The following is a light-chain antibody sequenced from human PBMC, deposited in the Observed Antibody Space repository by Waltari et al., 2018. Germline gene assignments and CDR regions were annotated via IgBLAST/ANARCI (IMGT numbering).Light chain of an antibody. CDR1: QNVGSQ. Sequence: ELVLTQSPATLSVSPGERAALSCKASQNVGSQLGWYQQRPGQAPRLLIDDVSNRASGVPARFSGSGSGTDFTLTISSLEPEDVAVYYCQQRDSWPLTFGRGTKVEIK. CDR2: DVS. J-gene: IGKJ4*01. V-gene: IGKV3-11*01. CDR3: QQRDSWPLT.